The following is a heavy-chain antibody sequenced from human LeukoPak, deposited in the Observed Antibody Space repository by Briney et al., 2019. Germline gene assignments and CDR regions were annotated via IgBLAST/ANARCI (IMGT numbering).Heavy chain of an antibody. J-gene: IGHJ5*02. D-gene: IGHD2-2*01. Sequence: GGSLRLSCAASGFTFSSYAMSWVRQAPGKGLEWVSAISGSGGSTYYADSVKGRFTISRDNSKNTLYLQMNSLRAEDTAVYYCAKMGDIVVVPAAFPFDPWGQGTLVTVSS. CDR3: AKMGDIVVVPAAFPFDP. V-gene: IGHV3-23*01. CDR2: ISGSGGST. CDR1: GFTFSSYA.